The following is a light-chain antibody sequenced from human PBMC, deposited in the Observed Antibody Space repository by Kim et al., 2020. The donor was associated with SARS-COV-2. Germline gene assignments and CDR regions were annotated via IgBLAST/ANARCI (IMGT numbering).Light chain of an antibody. V-gene: IGLV2-8*01. J-gene: IGLJ1*01. CDR3: SSYAGSNNYV. CDR2: EVT. Sequence: GPSVTIASTEPSSYVGGYNYVSWFQQHPGKAPKLMIYEVTKRPSGVPDRFSGSKSGNTASLTVSVLQAEDEADYYCSSYAGSNNYVFGTGTKVTVL. CDR1: SSYVGGYNY.